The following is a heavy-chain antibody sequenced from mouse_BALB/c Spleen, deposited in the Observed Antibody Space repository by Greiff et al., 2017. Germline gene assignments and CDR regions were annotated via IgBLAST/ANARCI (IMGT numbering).Heavy chain of an antibody. V-gene: IGHV10-1*02. D-gene: IGHD1-1*01. J-gene: IGHJ4*01. Sequence: EVQGVESGGGLVQPKGSLKLSCAASGFTFNTYAMNWVRQAPGKGLEWVARIRSKSNNYATYYADSVKDRFTISRDDSQSMLYLQMNNLKTEDTAMYYCVREFSPYGSSYRVYYYAMDYWGQGTSVTVSS. CDR2: IRSKSNNYAT. CDR1: GFTFNTYA. CDR3: VREFSPYGSSYRVYYYAMDY.